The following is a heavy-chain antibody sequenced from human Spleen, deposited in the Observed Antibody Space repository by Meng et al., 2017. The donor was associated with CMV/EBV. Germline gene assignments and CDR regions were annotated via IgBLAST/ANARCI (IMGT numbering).Heavy chain of an antibody. D-gene: IGHD1-26*01. CDR3: ARDRGIRNWFDP. Sequence: QVQLVQSGAEVKKPGASVKVSCKASGYTFTSFNINWVRQATGQGLEGMGWMNPNSGYTGYAQKFQGRVTMTRDTSTSTAYMDLSRLTFDDTAVYYCARDRGIRNWFDPWGQGTLVTVSS. V-gene: IGHV1-8*01. CDR2: MNPNSGYT. J-gene: IGHJ5*02. CDR1: GYTFTSFN.